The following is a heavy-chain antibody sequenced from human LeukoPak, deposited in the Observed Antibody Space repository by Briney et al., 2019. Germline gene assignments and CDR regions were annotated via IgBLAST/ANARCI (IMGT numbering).Heavy chain of an antibody. V-gene: IGHV1-18*04. CDR1: GYTFTSYG. CDR3: ARDRAGYSSGWAFDY. J-gene: IGHJ4*02. D-gene: IGHD6-19*01. CDR2: ISAYNGNT. Sequence: ASVKVSCKASGYTFTSYGISWVRPAPGQGLEWMGWISAYNGNTNYAQKLQGRVTMTTDTSTSTAYMELRSLRSDDTAVYYCARDRAGYSSGWAFDYWGQGTLVTVSS.